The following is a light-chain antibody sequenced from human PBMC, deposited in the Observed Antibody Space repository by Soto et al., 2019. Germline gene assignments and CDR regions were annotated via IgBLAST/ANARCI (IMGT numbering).Light chain of an antibody. CDR2: AAS. CDR3: QRSFSTPLT. V-gene: IGKV1-39*01. J-gene: IGKJ4*01. Sequence: DIQMTQSPSSLSASVGDRVTITCRASQSISSYLHWYQQKPGKAPKLLIYAASSLQSGVPSRFSGSGSGTXXXXXXXXLQPEDFATYYCQRSFSTPLTFGGGTKVEIK. CDR1: QSISSY.